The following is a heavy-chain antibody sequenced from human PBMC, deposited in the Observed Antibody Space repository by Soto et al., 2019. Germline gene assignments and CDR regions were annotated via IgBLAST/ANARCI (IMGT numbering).Heavy chain of an antibody. Sequence: GGSLRLSCAASGFTFSSYAMHWVRQAPGKGLEWVAVISYDGSNKYYADSVKGRFTISRDNSKNTLYLQMNSLRAEDTAVYYCARDYERGWYTFDYWGQGTLVTVSS. D-gene: IGHD6-19*01. V-gene: IGHV3-30-3*01. CDR1: GFTFSSYA. CDR3: ARDYERGWYTFDY. J-gene: IGHJ4*02. CDR2: ISYDGSNK.